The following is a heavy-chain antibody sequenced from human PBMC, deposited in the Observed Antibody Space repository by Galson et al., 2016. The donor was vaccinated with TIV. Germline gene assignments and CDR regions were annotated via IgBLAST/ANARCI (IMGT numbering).Heavy chain of an antibody. V-gene: IGHV1-46*01. D-gene: IGHD2-2*01. CDR1: GYTFTSYH. Sequence: SVKVSCKASGYTFTSYHLHWVRQAPGQGLEWMGIIKDTGVTTTYPQRFQGRLTITRDTSTTTVYMELSSLRSEDTAVYYCAREMPATFFFDYWGQGTLVTLSP. J-gene: IGHJ4*02. CDR3: AREMPATFFFDY. CDR2: IKDTGVTT.